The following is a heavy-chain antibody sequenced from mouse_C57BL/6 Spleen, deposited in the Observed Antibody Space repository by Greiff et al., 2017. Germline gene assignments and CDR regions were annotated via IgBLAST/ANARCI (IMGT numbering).Heavy chain of an antibody. J-gene: IGHJ3*01. D-gene: IGHD2-10*01. CDR1: GYTFTSYW. CDR3: ARFPSYYEY. Sequence: QVQLQQPGAELVMPGASVKLSCKASGYTFTSYWMHWVKQRPGQGLEWIGEIDPSDSYTNYNQKFKGKSTLTVDKSSSTAYMQLSSLTSEDSAVYYCARFPSYYEYWGQGTLVTVSA. V-gene: IGHV1-69*01. CDR2: IDPSDSYT.